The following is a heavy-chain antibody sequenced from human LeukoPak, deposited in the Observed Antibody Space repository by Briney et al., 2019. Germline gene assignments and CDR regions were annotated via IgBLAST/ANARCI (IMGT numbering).Heavy chain of an antibody. Sequence: PGGSLRLSCAASGFTFSSYWMSWVRQAPGKGLEWVANIKQDGSEKYYVDSVKGRFTISRDNAKNSLYLQMNSLRAEDTAVYYCARGTGSWPRLVYFDYWGQGTLVTVSS. V-gene: IGHV3-7*01. J-gene: IGHJ4*02. CDR2: IKQDGSEK. D-gene: IGHD1-26*01. CDR1: GFTFSSYW. CDR3: ARGTGSWPRLVYFDY.